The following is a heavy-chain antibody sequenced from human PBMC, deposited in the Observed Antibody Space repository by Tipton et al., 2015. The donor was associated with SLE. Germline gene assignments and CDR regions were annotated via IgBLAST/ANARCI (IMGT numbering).Heavy chain of an antibody. CDR3: ARDTWRGYHRYFDY. V-gene: IGHV3-48*01. J-gene: IGHJ4*02. CDR2: ISSGTSTTI. Sequence: SLRLSCAASGFTFNSYSMNWVRQAPGKGLEWVSYISSGTSTTIYYADSVRGRFTISRDNAKSTLYLQMDSLRAEDTAVYYCARDTWRGYHRYFDYWGQGSLVTVSS. D-gene: IGHD3-3*01. CDR1: GFTFNSYS.